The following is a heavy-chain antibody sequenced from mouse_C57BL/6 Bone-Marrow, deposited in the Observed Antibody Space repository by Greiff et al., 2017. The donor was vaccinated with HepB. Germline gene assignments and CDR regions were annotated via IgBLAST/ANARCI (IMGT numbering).Heavy chain of an antibody. Sequence: QVQLQQSGAELVRPGASVTLSCKASGYTFTDYEMHWVKQTPVHGLEWIGAIDPESGGTDYTQKFKGKAITTAAKSTSTAYMELCSLTSRDSAVYYCTRSKVPYYYGSRGFDYWGQGTTLTVSA. CDR2: IDPESGGT. CDR3: TRSKVPYYYGSRGFDY. CDR1: GYTFTDYE. D-gene: IGHD1-1*01. J-gene: IGHJ2*01. V-gene: IGHV1-15*01.